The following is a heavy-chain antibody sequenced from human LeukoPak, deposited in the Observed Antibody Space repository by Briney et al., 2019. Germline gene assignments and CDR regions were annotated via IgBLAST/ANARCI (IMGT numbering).Heavy chain of an antibody. CDR3: ARGEYSSGVFYFDY. D-gene: IGHD6-19*01. V-gene: IGHV1-18*01. CDR1: GYTFTSYG. J-gene: IGHJ4*02. Sequence: ASVKVSXKASGYTFTSYGISWVRQAPGQGLEWMGWISAYNGNTNYAQKLQGRVTMTTDTSTSTAYMELRSLRSDDTAVYYCARGEYSSGVFYFDYWGQRTLVTVSS. CDR2: ISAYNGNT.